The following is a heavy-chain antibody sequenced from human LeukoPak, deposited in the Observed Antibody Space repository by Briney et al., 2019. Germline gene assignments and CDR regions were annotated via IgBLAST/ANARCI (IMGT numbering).Heavy chain of an antibody. Sequence: GGSLRLSCAASGFTFSSYWMSWVRQAPGKGLEWVANIKQDGSEKYYVDSVKGRFTISRDNAKNSLYLQMNSLRAEDTAVYYRARVDYSKSSDYWGQGTLVTVSS. CDR2: IKQDGSEK. CDR3: ARVDYSKSSDY. CDR1: GFTFSSYW. J-gene: IGHJ4*02. V-gene: IGHV3-7*01. D-gene: IGHD4-11*01.